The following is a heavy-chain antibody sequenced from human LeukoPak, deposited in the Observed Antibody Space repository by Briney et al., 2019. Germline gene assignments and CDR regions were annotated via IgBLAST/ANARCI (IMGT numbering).Heavy chain of an antibody. D-gene: IGHD7-27*01. CDR1: GFRFSSHG. V-gene: IGHV3-30*02. CDR2: IRSDGSDK. J-gene: IGHJ4*02. Sequence: PGGSLRLSCAASGFRFSSHGMHWVRQAPGKGLEWVAFIRSDGSDKYYADSVKGRITFSRDNSKSTLDLQMNSLRVEDTAVYFCVRDFNWGFGYWGQGTLVTVSS. CDR3: VRDFNWGFGY.